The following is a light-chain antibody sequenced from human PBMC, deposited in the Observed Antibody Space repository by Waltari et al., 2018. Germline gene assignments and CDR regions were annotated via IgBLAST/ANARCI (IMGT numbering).Light chain of an antibody. CDR1: QSVTRA. CDR3: QHYLRLPVT. Sequence: IVLTQSPGTLSLSPGESATISCRTSQSVTRAVAWYQQKPGQAPRLLIYGASNRATGIPDRFSGSGSGTDFSLTISSLEPEDFAVYYCQHYLRLPVTFGQGTKVEVK. J-gene: IGKJ1*01. V-gene: IGKV3-20*01. CDR2: GAS.